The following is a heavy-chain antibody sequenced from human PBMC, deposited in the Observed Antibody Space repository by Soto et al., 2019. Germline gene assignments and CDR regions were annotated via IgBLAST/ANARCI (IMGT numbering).Heavy chain of an antibody. Sequence: QVQLQESGPGLVKPSETLSLTCTVSGGAVSSGSYYWSWIRQPPGKGLEWVGYIYYSGSTYYNPSLKSRVTISVDTSKNQFSLKLSSVTAADTAVYYCARDRECSGGTCYNYFDYWGQGTLVTVSS. V-gene: IGHV4-61*01. J-gene: IGHJ4*02. CDR1: GGAVSSGSYY. CDR2: IYYSGST. CDR3: ARDRECSGGTCYNYFDY. D-gene: IGHD2-15*01.